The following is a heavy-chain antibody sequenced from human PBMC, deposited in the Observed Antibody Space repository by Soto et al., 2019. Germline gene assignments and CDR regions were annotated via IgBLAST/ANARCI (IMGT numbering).Heavy chain of an antibody. CDR3: ACSMVRGVISYYYYMDV. CDR1: GGSISSGGYY. CDR2: IYYSGST. V-gene: IGHV4-31*03. J-gene: IGHJ6*03. Sequence: QVQLQESGPGLVKPSQTLSLTCTVSGGSISSGGYYWSWIRQHPGKGLEWIGYIYYSGSTYYNPSLKSRVTISVDTSKNQFSLKLSSVTAADTAVYYCACSMVRGVISYYYYMDVWGKGTTVTVSS. D-gene: IGHD3-10*01.